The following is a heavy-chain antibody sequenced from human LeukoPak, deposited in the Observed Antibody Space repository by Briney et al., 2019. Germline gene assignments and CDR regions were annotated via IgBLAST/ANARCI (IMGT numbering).Heavy chain of an antibody. CDR1: GFSVSNNY. CDR3: ARGDYFDRAFDV. V-gene: IGHV3-53*01. D-gene: IGHD3-22*01. Sequence: PAGGSLRLSCAASGFSVSNNYMSWVRQAPGKGLEWVSLIYSGGDKRYAASVKGRFTISRDNSKNTLYLQMDSLRVEDTAVYYCARGDYFDRAFDVWGQGTTVTVSS. CDR2: IYSGGDK. J-gene: IGHJ3*01.